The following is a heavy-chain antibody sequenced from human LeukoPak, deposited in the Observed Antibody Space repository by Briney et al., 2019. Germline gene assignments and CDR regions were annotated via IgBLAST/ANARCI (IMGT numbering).Heavy chain of an antibody. Sequence: ASVKVSCKASGYIFSDYYMHWVRQAPGQGLEWLGWINPKSGAADYAQQFRGRVTMTRDTSINTDYMEMKRVTSDDTAVYYCARGAEAETSPLDFWGQGTLVVVS. CDR2: INPKSGAA. CDR3: ARGAEAETSPLDF. J-gene: IGHJ4*02. D-gene: IGHD6-13*01. V-gene: IGHV1-2*02. CDR1: GYIFSDYY.